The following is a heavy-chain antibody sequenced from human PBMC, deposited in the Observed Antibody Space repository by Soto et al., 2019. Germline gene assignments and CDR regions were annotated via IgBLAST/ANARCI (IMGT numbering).Heavy chain of an antibody. J-gene: IGHJ4*02. V-gene: IGHV3-48*03. CDR2: ISSRGSTI. CDR3: AYGGSCDF. Sequence: EVQLVESGGGLVQPGGSLRLSCAASGFSFNTYEMNWVRQAPGKGLEWVSCISSRGSTIYFADSVKGRFTVSRDNGKNSLYLQSNSLRVELTTVYNCAYGGSCDFGGQGNQVTVSS. CDR1: GFSFNTYE. D-gene: IGHD6-13*01.